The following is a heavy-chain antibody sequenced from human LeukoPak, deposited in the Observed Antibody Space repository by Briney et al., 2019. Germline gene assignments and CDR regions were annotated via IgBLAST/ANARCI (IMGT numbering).Heavy chain of an antibody. CDR3: ARLNILEGIFDY. CDR2: IYYSGST. V-gene: IGHV4-39*01. D-gene: IGHD3-3*01. J-gene: IGHJ4*02. Sequence: SETLSLTCTVSGGSISSSSYYWGWIRQPPGKGLEWIGSIYYSGSTYYNPSLKSRVTISVDTSKNQFSLKLSSVTAADTAVYYCARLNILEGIFDYWGQGTVVTVSS. CDR1: GGSISSSSYY.